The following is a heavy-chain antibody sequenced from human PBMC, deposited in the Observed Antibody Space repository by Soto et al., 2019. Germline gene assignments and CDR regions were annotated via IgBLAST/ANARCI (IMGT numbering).Heavy chain of an antibody. V-gene: IGHV4-30-4*01. CDR2: IYYSGST. D-gene: IGHD6-13*01. CDR3: ARNVAAAGTMGSGYWFDP. Sequence: QVQLQESGPGLVKPSQTLSLTCTVSGGSISSGDYYWSWIRQPPGKGLEWIGYIYYSGSTYYNPSLKSRVTISVDTSKNKFSLKLSSVTAADTAVYYCARNVAAAGTMGSGYWFDPWGQGTLVTVSS. J-gene: IGHJ5*02. CDR1: GGSISSGDYY.